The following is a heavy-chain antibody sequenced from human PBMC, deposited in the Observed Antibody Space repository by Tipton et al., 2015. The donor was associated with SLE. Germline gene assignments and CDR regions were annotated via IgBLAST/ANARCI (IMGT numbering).Heavy chain of an antibody. Sequence: SLRLSCAASGFTFGSGFTFDNYAMSWVRQVPGKGLAWVANMNQDGNERYYVDSVKGRFTISRDNAKNSLFLQMNSLRAEDTGVYYCAADSSAYYWGQGTLVTVSS. CDR1: GFTFGSGFTFDNYA. V-gene: IGHV3-7*01. CDR3: AADSSAYY. CDR2: MNQDGNER. J-gene: IGHJ4*02. D-gene: IGHD3-22*01.